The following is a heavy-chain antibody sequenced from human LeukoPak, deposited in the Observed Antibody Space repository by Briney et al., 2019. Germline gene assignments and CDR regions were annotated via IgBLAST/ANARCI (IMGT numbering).Heavy chain of an antibody. J-gene: IGHJ3*01. V-gene: IGHV3-7*01. D-gene: IGHD2-2*01. CDR2: IKQDGSEK. CDR1: GFTFSSYW. CDR3: ARDQGYCTSASCRGDAFDA. Sequence: GGSLRLSCAASGFTFSSYWMSWVRQAPGKGLEWVAKIKQDGSEKYYVDSVKGRFTISRDNAKNSLSLQMNSLRAEDTAVYYCARDQGYCTSASCRGDAFDAWGKGTTVSVSS.